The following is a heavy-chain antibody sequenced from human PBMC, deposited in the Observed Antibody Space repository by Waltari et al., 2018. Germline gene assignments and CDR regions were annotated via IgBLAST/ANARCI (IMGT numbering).Heavy chain of an antibody. V-gene: IGHV3-23*01. Sequence: EVQLLESGGGLVQPGGSLRLSCAASGFSFSNYDMAWVRQAPGKVLWWGSGIRNSGGNTYYGDSVKGRFAISRDNSRNTLHLQMNGLRAEDTAIYYCTSWRVVAGTGWFDSWGQGTLVTVSS. CDR2: IRNSGGNT. CDR1: GFSFSNYD. J-gene: IGHJ5*01. CDR3: TSWRVVAGTGWFDS. D-gene: IGHD2-15*01.